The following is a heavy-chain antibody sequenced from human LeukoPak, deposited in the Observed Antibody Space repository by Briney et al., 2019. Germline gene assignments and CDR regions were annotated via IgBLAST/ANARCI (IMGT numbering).Heavy chain of an antibody. J-gene: IGHJ3*02. D-gene: IGHD1-1*01. V-gene: IGHV1-2*02. CDR2: IDPNSGGT. Sequence: ASVKVSCKASGYNFIDYYMHWVRQAPGKGLEWMGWIDPNSGGTKYAQKFQGKVTITRDTSISTAYMELSRLTSDDTAVYYCARDPPRTTAFDIWGLGTLVTVSS. CDR3: ARDPPRTTAFDI. CDR1: GYNFIDYY.